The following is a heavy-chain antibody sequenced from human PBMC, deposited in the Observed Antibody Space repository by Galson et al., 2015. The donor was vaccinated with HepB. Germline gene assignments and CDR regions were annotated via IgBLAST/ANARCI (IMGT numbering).Heavy chain of an antibody. CDR3: ARDKIQLWFLY. D-gene: IGHD5-18*01. V-gene: IGHV1-2*02. Sequence: SVKVSCKASGYTFTGNYIHWVRQAPGQGLEWMGWINPDSGDTNYAQNFQGRVIMTRDTSITTAYMELNRLTSDDTAVYYCARDKIQLWFLYWGQGTLLTVSS. CDR2: INPDSGDT. J-gene: IGHJ4*02. CDR1: GYTFTGNY.